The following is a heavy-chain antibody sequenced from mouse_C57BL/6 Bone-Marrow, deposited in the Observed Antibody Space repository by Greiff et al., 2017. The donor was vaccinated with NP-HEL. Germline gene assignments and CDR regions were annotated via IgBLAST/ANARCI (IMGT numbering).Heavy chain of an antibody. J-gene: IGHJ2*01. Sequence: VPLQQSGPELVKPCASVKISCQASGYSFTDSNMNWVKQSNGKSLEWIGVINPNSGTTSYNQKFKGQAHFTLDQSSSTAYMQLNSLTAEDSAVYSGAREEGGGGNYWGQGTTLTVSS. CDR2: INPNSGTT. CDR1: GYSFTDSN. CDR3: AREEGGGGNY. V-gene: IGHV1-39*01.